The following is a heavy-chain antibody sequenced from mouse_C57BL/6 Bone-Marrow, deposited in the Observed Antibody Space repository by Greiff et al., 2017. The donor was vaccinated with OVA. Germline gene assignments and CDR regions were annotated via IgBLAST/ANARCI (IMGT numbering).Heavy chain of an antibody. CDR3: ANHYYGSRGNYAMDY. V-gene: IGHV1-55*01. CDR1: GYTFTSYW. J-gene: IGHJ4*01. Sequence: QVQLQQSGAELVKPGASVKMSCKASGYTFTSYWITWVKQRPGQGLEWIGDIYPGSGSTNYNEKFKSKATLTVDTSSSTAYMQLSSLTSEDSAVYYCANHYYGSRGNYAMDYWGQGTSVTVSS. CDR2: IYPGSGST. D-gene: IGHD1-1*01.